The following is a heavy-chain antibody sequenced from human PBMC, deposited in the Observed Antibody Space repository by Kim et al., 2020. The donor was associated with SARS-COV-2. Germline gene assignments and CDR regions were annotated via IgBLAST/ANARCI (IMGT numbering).Heavy chain of an antibody. V-gene: IGHV3-9*01. Sequence: GGSLRLSCAASGFTFDDYAMHWVRQAPGKGLEWASGISWNSGSIGYADSVKGRLTISRDNAKNSLYLQMNRLRAEDTALYYCATRIAAAGLDYWGQGTL. CDR1: GFTFDDYA. J-gene: IGHJ4*02. CDR2: ISWNSGSI. CDR3: ATRIAAAGLDY. D-gene: IGHD6-13*01.